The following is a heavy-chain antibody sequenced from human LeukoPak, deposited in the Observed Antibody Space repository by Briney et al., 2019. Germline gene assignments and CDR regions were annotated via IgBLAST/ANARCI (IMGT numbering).Heavy chain of an antibody. CDR2: ISSSSSYI. V-gene: IGHV3-21*01. CDR1: GFTFSSYS. J-gene: IGHJ4*02. Sequence: GGSLRLSCAASGFTFSSYSMNWVRQAPGKGLEWVSSISSSSSYIYYADPVKGRFTISRDNAKNSLYLQMNSLRAEDTAVYYCARSGYSSGWYSEGIGYWGQGTLVTVSS. CDR3: ARSGYSSGWYSEGIGY. D-gene: IGHD6-19*01.